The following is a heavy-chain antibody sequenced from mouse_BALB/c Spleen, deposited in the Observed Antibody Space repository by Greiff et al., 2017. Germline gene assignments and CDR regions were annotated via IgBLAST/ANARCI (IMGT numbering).Heavy chain of an antibody. Sequence: QVQLKESGAELVRPGASVTLSCKASGYTFTDYEMHWVKQTPVHGLEWIGAIDPETGGTAYNQKFKGKATLTADKSSSTAYMELRSLTSEDSAVYYCTRGLTTATNFDYWGQGTTLTVSS. CDR2: IDPETGGT. J-gene: IGHJ2*01. CDR3: TRGLTTATNFDY. D-gene: IGHD1-2*01. CDR1: GYTFTDYE. V-gene: IGHV1-15*01.